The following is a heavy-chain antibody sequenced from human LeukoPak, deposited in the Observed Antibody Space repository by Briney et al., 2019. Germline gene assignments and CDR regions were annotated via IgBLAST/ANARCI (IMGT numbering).Heavy chain of an antibody. D-gene: IGHD2-2*01. CDR1: GFTFSSYW. V-gene: IGHV3-7*01. J-gene: IGHJ6*02. CDR2: IKQDGSEK. Sequence: GGSLRLSCAASGFTFSSYWMHWVRQAPGKGLEWVANIKQDGSEKYYVDSVKGRFTISRDNAKNSLYLQMNSLRAEDTAVYYCARDTDIVVVPAARSESYYYGMDVWGQGTTVTVSS. CDR3: ARDTDIVVVPAARSESYYYGMDV.